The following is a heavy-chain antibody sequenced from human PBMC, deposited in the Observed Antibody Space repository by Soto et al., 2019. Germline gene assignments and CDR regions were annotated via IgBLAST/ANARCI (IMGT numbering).Heavy chain of an antibody. CDR2: IIPIFGTA. CDR1: GGTFSSYA. Sequence: GASVKVSCKASGGTFSSYAISWVRQAPGQGLEWMGGIIPIFGTANYAQKFQGRVTITADESTSTAYMELSSLRSEDTAVYYCARALGYCSGGSCYTADYYYYGMDVWGQGTTVPVYS. CDR3: ARALGYCSGGSCYTADYYYYGMDV. V-gene: IGHV1-69*13. J-gene: IGHJ6*02. D-gene: IGHD2-15*01.